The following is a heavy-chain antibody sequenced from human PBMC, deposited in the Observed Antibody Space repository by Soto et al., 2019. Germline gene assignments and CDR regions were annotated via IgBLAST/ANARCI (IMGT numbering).Heavy chain of an antibody. J-gene: IGHJ6*02. Sequence: QVQLVQSGAEVKKPGASVKVSCKTSGYSFTSNGLSWLRQAPGQRFGWMGWISGHKGNTNYAQKFQGRVTMTTATSTNAAYMEVRSLTSDATAVYFWAREDGEVVLYYYSGMDVWGQGTSVTVSS. CDR2: ISGHKGNT. CDR3: AREDGEVVLYYYSGMDV. D-gene: IGHD2-15*01. V-gene: IGHV1-18*01. CDR1: GYSFTSNG.